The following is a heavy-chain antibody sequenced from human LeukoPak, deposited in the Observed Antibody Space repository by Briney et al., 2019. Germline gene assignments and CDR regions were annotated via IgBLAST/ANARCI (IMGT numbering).Heavy chain of an antibody. Sequence: SETLSLTCSVSGGSISSHYWSWIRQTPGKGLEWIGDIYYSGSTNYNPSLRSRVTLSVDTSKNQFSLKLNSVTAADTAVYFCARGEMARLYAYFQNWGQGTLVTVSS. D-gene: IGHD5-24*01. CDR2: IYYSGST. CDR3: ARGEMARLYAYFQN. J-gene: IGHJ1*01. CDR1: GGSISSHY. V-gene: IGHV4-59*11.